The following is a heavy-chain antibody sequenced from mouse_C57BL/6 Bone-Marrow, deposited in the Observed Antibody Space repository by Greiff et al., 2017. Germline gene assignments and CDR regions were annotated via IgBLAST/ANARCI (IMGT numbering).Heavy chain of an antibody. D-gene: IGHD2-10*02. Sequence: VQLQESGAELARPGASVKMSCKASGYTFTSYTMHWVKQRPGQGLEWIGYINPSSGYTKYNQKFKDKATLTADKSSSTAYMQLSSLTSEDSAVYYCAVWYAWFAYWGQGTLVTVSA. CDR3: AVWYAWFAY. CDR1: GYTFTSYT. V-gene: IGHV1-4*01. CDR2: INPSSGYT. J-gene: IGHJ3*01.